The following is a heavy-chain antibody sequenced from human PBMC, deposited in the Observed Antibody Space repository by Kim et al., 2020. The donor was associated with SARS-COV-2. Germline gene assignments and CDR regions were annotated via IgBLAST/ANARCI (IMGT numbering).Heavy chain of an antibody. Sequence: GGSLRLSCAASGFTFSSYGMHWVRQAPGKGLEWVAVIWYDGSNKYYADSVKGRFTISRDNSKNTLYLQMNSLRAEDTAVYYCARDAYSGSYPGAGGYYYYGMDVWGQGTTITVSS. J-gene: IGHJ6*02. CDR2: IWYDGSNK. CDR1: GFTFSSYG. D-gene: IGHD1-26*01. V-gene: IGHV3-33*01. CDR3: ARDAYSGSYPGAGGYYYYGMDV.